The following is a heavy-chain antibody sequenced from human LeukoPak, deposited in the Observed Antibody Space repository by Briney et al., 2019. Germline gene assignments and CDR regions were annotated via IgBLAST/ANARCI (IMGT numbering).Heavy chain of an antibody. CDR2: ISAYNGNT. Sequence: GASVKVSYKASGYTFTSYGISWVRQAPGQGLEWMGWISAYNGNTNYAQKLQGRVTMTTDTSTSTAYMELRSLRSDDTAVYYCAHCSGGSCYYGMDVWGQGTTVTVSS. V-gene: IGHV1-18*01. CDR1: GYTFTSYG. CDR3: AHCSGGSCYYGMDV. D-gene: IGHD2-15*01. J-gene: IGHJ6*02.